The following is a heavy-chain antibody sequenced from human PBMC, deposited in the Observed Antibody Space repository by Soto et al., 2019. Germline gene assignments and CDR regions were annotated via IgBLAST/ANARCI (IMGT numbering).Heavy chain of an antibody. Sequence: GESLKISCKGSGYSFTSYWITWVRQMPGKGLEWMGSIYPGDSDTIYSPSFQGQVTISADQSITTAYLQWSSLKASDTAMYYRASGSRDCSGGSCYSHWGQGTLVTVFS. J-gene: IGHJ4*02. CDR2: IYPGDSDT. D-gene: IGHD2-15*01. CDR3: ASGSRDCSGGSCYSH. V-gene: IGHV5-51*01. CDR1: GYSFTSYW.